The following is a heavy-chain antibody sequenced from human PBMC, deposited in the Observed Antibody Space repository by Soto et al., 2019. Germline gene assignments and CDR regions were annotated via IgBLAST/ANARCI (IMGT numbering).Heavy chain of an antibody. J-gene: IGHJ4*02. V-gene: IGHV3-30*18. CDR1: GFTFSSYG. CDR3: AKDPRKRPTAYY. D-gene: IGHD6-25*01. Sequence: GGSLRLSCAASGFTFSSYGMHWVRQAPGKGLEWVAVISYDGSNKYYADSVKGRFTISRDNSKNTLYLQMNSLRAEDTAVYYCAKDPRKRPTAYYWGQGTLVTVSS. CDR2: ISYDGSNK.